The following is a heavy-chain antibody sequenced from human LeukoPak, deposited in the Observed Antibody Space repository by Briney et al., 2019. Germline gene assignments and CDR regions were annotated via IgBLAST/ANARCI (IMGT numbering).Heavy chain of an antibody. CDR3: ARIDYYGSGTDDY. D-gene: IGHD3-10*01. CDR2: IYSGGST. J-gene: IGHJ4*02. CDR1: GFTVSSNY. V-gene: IGHV3-53*04. Sequence: GGSLRLSCAVSGFTVSSNYMSWVRQAPGKGLEWVSVIYSGGSTYYADSVKGRFTISRHNSKNTLYLQMNSLRAEDTAVYYCARIDYYGSGTDDYWGQGTLVTVSS.